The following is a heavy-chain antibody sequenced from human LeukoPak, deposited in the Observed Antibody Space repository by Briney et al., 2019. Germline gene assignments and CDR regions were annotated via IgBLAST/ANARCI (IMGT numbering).Heavy chain of an antibody. V-gene: IGHV4-39*07. J-gene: IGHJ4*02. CDR3: ARDHRGGVNFDY. CDR1: GGSISSSSYY. Sequence: KTSETLSLTCSVSGGSISSSSYYWGWIRQPPGKGLEWIGSIYYSGSTYYNSSLKSRVTISVDTSKNQFSLKLSSVTAADTAVYYCARDHRGGVNFDYWGQGTLVTVSS. D-gene: IGHD2-8*01. CDR2: IYYSGST.